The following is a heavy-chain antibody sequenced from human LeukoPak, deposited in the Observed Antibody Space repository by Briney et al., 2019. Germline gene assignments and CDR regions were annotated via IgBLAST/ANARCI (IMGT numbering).Heavy chain of an antibody. J-gene: IGHJ4*02. CDR3: ARQYSSGSYVWYYFDY. CDR2: IYYSGST. D-gene: IGHD6-19*01. CDR1: GGSISSYY. Sequence: SETLSLTCTVSGGSISSYYWSWIRQPPGKGLEWIGYIYYSGSTNYNPSLKSRVTISVDTSKNQFSLKLSSVTAADTAVYYCARQYSSGSYVWYYFDYWGQGTLVTVSS. V-gene: IGHV4-59*01.